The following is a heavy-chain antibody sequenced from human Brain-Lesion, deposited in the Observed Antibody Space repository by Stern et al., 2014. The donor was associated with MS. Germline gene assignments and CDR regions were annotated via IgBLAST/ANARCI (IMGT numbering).Heavy chain of an antibody. V-gene: IGHV4-39*01. CDR1: GGSVSSTSYA. J-gene: IGHJ5*02. CDR2: IYYSGNT. D-gene: IGHD2-15*01. Sequence: QVQLVESGPGLVKPSETLSLTCTVAGGSVSSTSYAWAWIRQPPGKGLEWIGTIYYSGNTYYSPSLTSRLTISLATSKNQFSLQLRSVTAADTAVYYCAGEEDIRYCSGGSCTGNWFDPWGQGTLVTVSS. CDR3: AGEEDIRYCSGGSCTGNWFDP.